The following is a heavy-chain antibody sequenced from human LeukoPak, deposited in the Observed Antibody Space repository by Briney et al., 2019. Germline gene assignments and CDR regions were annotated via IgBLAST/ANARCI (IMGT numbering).Heavy chain of an antibody. V-gene: IGHV4-30-4*07. D-gene: IGHD3-10*01. J-gene: IGHJ4*02. Sequence: SQTLSLTCAVSGGSISSGGYAWSWIRQPPGKGLEWIGYIYDSGSTYYNPSLRSRIAISLDTSKNQFSLRLSSVTAADTAVYYCARILYGSGSYYNPPYYFDYWGQGTLVTVSS. CDR1: GGSISSGGYA. CDR3: ARILYGSGSYYNPPYYFDY. CDR2: IYDSGST.